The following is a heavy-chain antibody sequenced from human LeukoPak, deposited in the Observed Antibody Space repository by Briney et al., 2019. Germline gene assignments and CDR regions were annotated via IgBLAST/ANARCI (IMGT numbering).Heavy chain of an antibody. D-gene: IGHD5-18*01. Sequence: SETLSLTCTVSGGSISSSSYYWGWIRQPPGKGLEWIGSIYYSGSTYYNPSLKSRVTISVDTSKNQFSLKLSSVTAADTAVYYCARQVVDTAMVVRADWFDPWGQGTLVTVSS. V-gene: IGHV4-39*01. CDR2: IYYSGST. J-gene: IGHJ5*02. CDR3: ARQVVDTAMVVRADWFDP. CDR1: GGSISSSSYY.